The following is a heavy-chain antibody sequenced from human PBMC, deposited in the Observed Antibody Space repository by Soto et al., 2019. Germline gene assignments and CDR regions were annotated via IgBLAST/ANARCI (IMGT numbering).Heavy chain of an antibody. D-gene: IGHD2-21*02. CDR3: ARTNCGGDCYSGWFEP. V-gene: IGHV1-69*02. CDR2: IIPILGIA. CDR1: GGTFSSYT. J-gene: IGHJ5*02. Sequence: QVQLVQSGAEVKKPGSSVKVSCKASGGTFSSYTISWVRQAPGQGLEWMGRIIPILGIANYAQKFQGRVTITADKSTSTAYMELSSLRSEDTAVYYCARTNCGGDCYSGWFEPWGQGTLVTVSS.